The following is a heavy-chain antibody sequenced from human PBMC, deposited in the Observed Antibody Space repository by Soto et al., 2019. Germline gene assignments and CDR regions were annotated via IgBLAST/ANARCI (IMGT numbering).Heavy chain of an antibody. CDR1: GFTFSSYS. CDR3: ARTPYYYDTSGYYY. CDR2: ISSSSSFI. Sequence: GGSLRLSCAASGFTFSSYSMNWVRQAPGKGLEWVSSISSSSSFIYYADSLKGRFTISRDNAKNSLYLQMNSLRAEDTVVYYCARTPYYYDTSGYYYWGQGTLVTVSS. D-gene: IGHD3-22*01. V-gene: IGHV3-21*01. J-gene: IGHJ4*02.